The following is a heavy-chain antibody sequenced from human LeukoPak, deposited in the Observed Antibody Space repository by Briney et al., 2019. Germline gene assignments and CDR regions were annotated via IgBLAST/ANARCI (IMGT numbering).Heavy chain of an antibody. V-gene: IGHV1-69*13. CDR1: GGTFSSYA. CDR2: IIPIFGTA. Sequence: SVKVSCKASGGTFSSYAISWVRQAPGQGLEWMGGIIPIFGTANYAQKFQGRVTITADDSTSTTYMELRSLRSEDTAIYYCARANREWELSNEGGFEDWGQGTLVTVST. J-gene: IGHJ4*02. CDR3: ARANREWELSNEGGFED. D-gene: IGHD1-26*01.